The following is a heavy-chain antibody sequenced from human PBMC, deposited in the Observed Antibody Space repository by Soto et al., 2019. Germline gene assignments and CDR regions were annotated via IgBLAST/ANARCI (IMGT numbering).Heavy chain of an antibody. CDR1: GGSISSYY. V-gene: IGHV4-59*08. Sequence: ASETLSLTCTVSGGSISSYYWSWIRQPPGKGLEWIGYIYYSGSTNYNPSLKSRVTISVDTSKNQFSLKLSSVTAADTAVYYCARRSSSGVLDYWGQGTLVTVSS. J-gene: IGHJ4*02. CDR2: IYYSGST. D-gene: IGHD6-19*01. CDR3: ARRSSSGVLDY.